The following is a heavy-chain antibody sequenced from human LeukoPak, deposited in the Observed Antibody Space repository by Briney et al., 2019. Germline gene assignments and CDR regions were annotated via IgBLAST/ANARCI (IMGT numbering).Heavy chain of an antibody. CDR3: AKDITEAVGTGFDY. V-gene: IGHV3-9*03. CDR1: GFTFDDYA. D-gene: IGHD1-1*01. J-gene: IGHJ4*02. CDR2: ISWNSGSI. Sequence: GGSLRLSCAASGFTFDDYAMHWVRQAPGKGLEWVSGISWNSGSIGYADSVKGRFTISRDNAKNSLYLQMNSLRAEDMALYYCAKDITEAVGTGFDYWGQGTLVTVSS.